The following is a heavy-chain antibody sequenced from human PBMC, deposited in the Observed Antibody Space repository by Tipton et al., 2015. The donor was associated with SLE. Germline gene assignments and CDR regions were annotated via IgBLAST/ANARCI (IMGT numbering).Heavy chain of an antibody. CDR2: IYTSGIT. J-gene: IGHJ4*02. V-gene: IGHV4-61*09. CDR3: ARTKYYDFWRGYSMFDF. D-gene: IGHD3-3*01. Sequence: TLSLTCTVSGGSLSGGSFYWSWIRQPAGKGLEWIGHIYTSGITNYNPSLRSRVTISRDTSQNQFSVKMTSVTAVDTAVYFCARTKYYDFWRGYSMFDFWGQGTLVTVSS. CDR1: GGSLSGGSFY.